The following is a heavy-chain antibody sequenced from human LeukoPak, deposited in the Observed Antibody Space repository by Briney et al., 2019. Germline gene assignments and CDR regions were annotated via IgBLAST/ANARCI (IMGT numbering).Heavy chain of an antibody. J-gene: IGHJ5*02. V-gene: IGHV3-23*01. CDR1: GFSFTSYA. D-gene: IGHD6-13*01. Sequence: GGSLRLSREASGFSFTSYAMMWVRQAPGKGLQWIATLTGYGGAYYASSGEGRFIVSRDISKNTFFLQMYSLRAEDTAVYYCAKGAAAGKVDWFDPWGQGTLVTVSS. CDR3: AKGAAAGKVDWFDP. CDR2: LTGYGGA.